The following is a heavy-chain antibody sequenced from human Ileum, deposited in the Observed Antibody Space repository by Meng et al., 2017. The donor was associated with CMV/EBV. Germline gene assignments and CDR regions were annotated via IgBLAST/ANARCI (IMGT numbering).Heavy chain of an antibody. CDR2: ISGSGGST. J-gene: IGHJ4*02. V-gene: IGHV3-23*01. D-gene: IGHD1-26*01. CDR3: ATTILSGSYFDY. Sequence: GESLKISCAAPGFTFSSYAVSWVRQAPGKGLEWVSAISGSGGSTYYADSVKGRFTISRDNSKNTLYLQMNSLRAEDTAVYYCATTILSGSYFDYWGQGTLVTVSS. CDR1: GFTFSSYA.